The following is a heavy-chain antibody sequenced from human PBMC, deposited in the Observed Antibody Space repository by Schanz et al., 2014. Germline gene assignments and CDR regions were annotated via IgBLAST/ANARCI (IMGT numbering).Heavy chain of an antibody. CDR1: GFAFSDYG. V-gene: IGHV3-30*18. Sequence: QVQLVESGGGVVQPGKSLRLSCAASGFAFSDYGMHWVRQAPGKGLEWVAVISYDGINKYYADSVKGRFTISRDNSKNTLYLQMNSLRAEDTAVYYCAKSLRSNLYFYYGMDVWGQGTTVTVFS. CDR2: ISYDGINK. J-gene: IGHJ6*02. CDR3: AKSLRSNLYFYYGMDV. D-gene: IGHD3-10*02.